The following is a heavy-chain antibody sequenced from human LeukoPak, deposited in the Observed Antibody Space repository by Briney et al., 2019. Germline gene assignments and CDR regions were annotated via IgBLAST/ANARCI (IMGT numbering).Heavy chain of an antibody. CDR2: ISYDGSKK. Sequence: GGSLRLSCAASGFTFSSYGMHWVRQAPGKGLVWVAAISYDGSKKYYSESEEGRFIISRDNSNDTLFLRLSSLRPGDTAMYYCAKGRRGSSYAHYFDSWGQGALVTVSS. CDR3: AKGRRGSSYAHYFDS. J-gene: IGHJ4*02. D-gene: IGHD5-18*01. V-gene: IGHV3-30*18. CDR1: GFTFSSYG.